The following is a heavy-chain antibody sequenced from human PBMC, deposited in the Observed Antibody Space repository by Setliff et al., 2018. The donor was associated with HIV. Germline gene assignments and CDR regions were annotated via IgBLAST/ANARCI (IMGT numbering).Heavy chain of an antibody. V-gene: IGHV3-7*01. Sequence: PGGSLRLSCAVSGFTFSSYWMSWVRQAPGKGLEWVANIKQDGSEKYYVDSVKGRFTISRDNSNNTLYLQMDSLRAEDTAVYYCARDPRIVTPEGVAGGPWGQGTLVTVSS. CDR2: IKQDGSEK. D-gene: IGHD3-10*01. J-gene: IGHJ5*02. CDR3: ARDPRIVTPEGVAGGP. CDR1: GFTFSSYW.